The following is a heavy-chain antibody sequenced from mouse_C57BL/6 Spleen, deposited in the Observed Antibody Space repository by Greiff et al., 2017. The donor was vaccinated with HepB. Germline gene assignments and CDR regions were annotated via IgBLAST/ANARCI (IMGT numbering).Heavy chain of an antibody. CDR1: GYTFTDYY. D-gene: IGHD2-3*01. J-gene: IGHJ4*01. V-gene: IGHV1-76*01. CDR2: IYPGSGNT. CDR3: ASSDGYYVLYAMDY. Sequence: VQLQQSGAELVRPGASVKLSCKASGYTFTDYYINWVKQRPGQGLEWIARIYPGSGNTYYNEKFKGKATLTAEKSSSTAYMQLSSLTSEDSAVYFCASSDGYYVLYAMDYWGQGTSVTVSS.